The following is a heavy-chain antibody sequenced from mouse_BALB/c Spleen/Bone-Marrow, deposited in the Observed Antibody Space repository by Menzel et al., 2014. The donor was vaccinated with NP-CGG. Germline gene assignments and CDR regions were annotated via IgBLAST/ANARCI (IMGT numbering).Heavy chain of an antibody. Sequence: VQLQQSGAELVWPGASVKLSCKASGYTFTSYWINWEKQRPGQGLEWIGNIYPSDSYTNYNQKFKDKATLTVDKSSSTAYMQLSSPPSENSAVYYCTRSYGSSNEYYFDYWCQGTTLTVYS. V-gene: IGHV1-69*02. CDR2: IYPSDSYT. CDR1: GYTFTSYW. D-gene: IGHD1-1*01. J-gene: IGHJ2*01. CDR3: TRSYGSSNEYYFDY.